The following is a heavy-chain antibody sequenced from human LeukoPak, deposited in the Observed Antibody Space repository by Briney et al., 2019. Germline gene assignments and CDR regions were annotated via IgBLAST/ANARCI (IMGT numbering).Heavy chain of an antibody. Sequence: ASVKVSCKTSGYIFTSYGISWVRQAPGQGLEWMGWVSAYNGNTNYAQKVQGRVTMTTDTSTSTAYMELRSLRSDDTAVYYCARGLQENLAWLTAFSAFDIWGQGTMVTVSS. D-gene: IGHD6-19*01. CDR1: GYIFTSYG. J-gene: IGHJ3*02. CDR3: ARGLQENLAWLTAFSAFDI. V-gene: IGHV1-18*01. CDR2: VSAYNGNT.